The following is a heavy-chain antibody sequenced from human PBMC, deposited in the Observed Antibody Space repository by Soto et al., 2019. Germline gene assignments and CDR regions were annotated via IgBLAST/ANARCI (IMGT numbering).Heavy chain of an antibody. V-gene: IGHV1-69*01. CDR1: GGTFSSYA. Sequence: QVQLVQSGAEVKKPGSSVKVSCKASGGTFSSYAISWVRQAPGQGLEWMGGIIPIFGTANYAQKFQGRVTITADESTSTAYMELSSLRSEDTAVYYCARSTVGAVTYYYYYGMDVWGQGTTVTVSS. D-gene: IGHD1-26*01. CDR2: IIPIFGTA. J-gene: IGHJ6*02. CDR3: ARSTVGAVTYYYYYGMDV.